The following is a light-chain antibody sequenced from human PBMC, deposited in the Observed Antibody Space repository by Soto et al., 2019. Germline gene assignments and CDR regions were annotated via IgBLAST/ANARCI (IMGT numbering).Light chain of an antibody. V-gene: IGKV1-5*03. CDR1: QSISSW. J-gene: IGKJ1*01. CDR3: QQYNSYPT. Sequence: DIQMTQSPSALSASGGERVTSSCRASQSISSWLAWYQQKPGKAPKLLIYKASSLESGVPSRFSGSGSGTEFTLTISSLQPDDFATYYCQQYNSYPTFGQGTKVDI. CDR2: KAS.